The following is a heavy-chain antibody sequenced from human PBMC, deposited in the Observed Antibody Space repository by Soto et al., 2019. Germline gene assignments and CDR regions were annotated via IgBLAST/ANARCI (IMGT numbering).Heavy chain of an antibody. D-gene: IGHD1-1*01. V-gene: IGHV4-59*01. CDR3: ARGRTATQFDY. CDR2: IYYSGSA. Sequence: QVQLQESGPGLVKPSETLSLTCTVSGGSISSYYWSWIRQPPGKGLEWIGYIYYSGSADYNPSLKSRVTISVDTSKNQFSLNLSSMTAADTAVYYCARGRTATQFDYWGQGTLVTVSS. J-gene: IGHJ4*02. CDR1: GGSISSYY.